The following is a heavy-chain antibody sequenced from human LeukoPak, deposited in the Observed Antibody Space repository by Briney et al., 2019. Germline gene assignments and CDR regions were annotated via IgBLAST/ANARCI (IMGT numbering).Heavy chain of an antibody. CDR3: AKDGWLESGRTPFYFDS. Sequence: GGSLRLSCAASGFTFSSYEMNWVRQAPGKGLEWLSYISGTSRTVYYADSVKGRFAISRDNARNSLYLQMSSLRVEDTAVYYCAKDGWLESGRTPFYFDSWGQGTLVTVSS. J-gene: IGHJ4*02. CDR2: ISGTSRTV. V-gene: IGHV3-48*01. CDR1: GFTFSSYE. D-gene: IGHD3-10*01.